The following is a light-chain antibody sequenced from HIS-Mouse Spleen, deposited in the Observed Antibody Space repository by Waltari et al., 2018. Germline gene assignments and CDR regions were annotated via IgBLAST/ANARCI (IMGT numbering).Light chain of an antibody. J-gene: IGLJ3*02. CDR2: EVS. CDR3: SSYTSSSTWV. CDR1: SSDGVGSNY. V-gene: IGLV2-14*01. Sequence: QSALTQPASVSGSPGQSITISCTGTSSDGVGSNYFSWYQQHPGKAPKLMIYEVSNRPSGVSNRFSGSKSGNTASLTISGLQAEDEADYYCSSYTSSSTWVFGGGTKLTVL.